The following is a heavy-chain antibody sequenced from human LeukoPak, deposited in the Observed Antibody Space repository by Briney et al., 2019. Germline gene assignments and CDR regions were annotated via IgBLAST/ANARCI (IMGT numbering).Heavy chain of an antibody. J-gene: IGHJ4*02. D-gene: IGHD6-13*01. CDR3: AKSPGYSSRGIDY. V-gene: IGHV3-23*01. Sequence: AGSLRLSCAASGFTSGFTFSSYAMSWVRQAPGRGLEWVSGISSNGAGTYYADTVKGRFTISRDNSKNTLYLQMNSLRAEDTAVYYCAKSPGYSSRGIDYWGQGTLVTVSS. CDR1: GFTFSSYA. CDR2: ISSNGAGT.